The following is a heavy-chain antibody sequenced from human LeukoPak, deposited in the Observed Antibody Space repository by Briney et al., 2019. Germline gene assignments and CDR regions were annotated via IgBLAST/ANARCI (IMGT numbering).Heavy chain of an antibody. CDR2: IIPIFGTA. CDR1: GGTFSSYA. Sequence: ASVKVSCKXSGGTFSSYAISWVRQAPGQGLEWMGRIIPIFGTANYAQKFQGRVTITTDESTSTAYMELSSLRSEDTAVYYCASSVRLDGSTGYWGQGTLVTVSS. CDR3: ASSVRLDGSTGY. V-gene: IGHV1-69*05. J-gene: IGHJ4*02. D-gene: IGHD5/OR15-5a*01.